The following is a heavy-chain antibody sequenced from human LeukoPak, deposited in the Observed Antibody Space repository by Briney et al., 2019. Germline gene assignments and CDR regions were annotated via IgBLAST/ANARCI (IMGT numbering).Heavy chain of an antibody. CDR3: ARTSGYSSGWYTGPFNCFDP. Sequence: SETLSLTCTVSGGSISIYYWSWIRQPPGKGLEWIGYIYYSGSTNYNPSLKSRVTISVDTSKNQFSLKLSSVTAADTAVYYCARTSGYSSGWYTGPFNCFDPWGQETLVTVSS. CDR1: GGSISIYY. D-gene: IGHD6-19*01. J-gene: IGHJ5*02. CDR2: IYYSGST. V-gene: IGHV4-59*01.